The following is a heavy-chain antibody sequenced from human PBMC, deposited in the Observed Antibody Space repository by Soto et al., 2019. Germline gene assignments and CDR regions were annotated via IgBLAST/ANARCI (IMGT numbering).Heavy chain of an antibody. CDR1: VDSVSSNSAA. CDR3: TSGNGYNYNSYYFDY. J-gene: IGHJ4*02. D-gene: IGHD5-18*01. Sequence: PSQTLSLTCAISVDSVSSNSAAWYWVRLSPSRGLEWLGRTYYRSKWYNEYAVSVKSRITINPDTSKNQFSLQLNSVTPEDTAVYYCTSGNGYNYNSYYFDYWGQGILVT. V-gene: IGHV6-1*01. CDR2: TYYRSKWYN.